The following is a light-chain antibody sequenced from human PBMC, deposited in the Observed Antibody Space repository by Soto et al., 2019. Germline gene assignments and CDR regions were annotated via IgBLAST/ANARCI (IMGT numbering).Light chain of an antibody. V-gene: IGLV2-8*01. CDR2: EVI. J-gene: IGLJ2*01. CDR3: SSYAGSNNFEV. Sequence: QSALTQPPSASGSPGQSVTISCTGTSSDVGGYNYVSWYQQHPGKAPKLMIYEVIKRPPVVPDRFSGSKSGNTASLTVSGLQAEDEADYYCSSYAGSNNFEVFGGGTKLTVL. CDR1: SSDVGGYNY.